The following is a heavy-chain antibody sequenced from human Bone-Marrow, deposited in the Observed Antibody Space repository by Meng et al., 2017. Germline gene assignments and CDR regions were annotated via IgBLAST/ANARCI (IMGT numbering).Heavy chain of an antibody. D-gene: IGHD1-1*01. CDR2: IYYSGST. Sequence: QLQLQESGPGLVKPSETLSLTCTVSGSSISSSSYYWGWIRQPPGKGLEWIGSIYYSGSTYYNPSLKSRVTISVDTSKNQFSLKLSSVTAADTAVYYCARGYDFSDAFDIWGQGTMVTVSS. J-gene: IGHJ3*02. CDR3: ARGYDFSDAFDI. V-gene: IGHV4-39*07. CDR1: GSSISSSSYY.